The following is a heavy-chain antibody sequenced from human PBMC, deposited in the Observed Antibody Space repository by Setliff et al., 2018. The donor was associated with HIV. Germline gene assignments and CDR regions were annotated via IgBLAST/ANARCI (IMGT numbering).Heavy chain of an antibody. CDR2: ISGYNGNT. J-gene: IGHJ4*02. CDR3: ARGVDGSYRKFFDN. Sequence: ASVKVSCKASGYTFSRYGISWVRQAPGQGLEWMGWISGYNGNTKYVQKFQGRVTMTTDTSTSTVYMELSSLRSEDTAVYYCARGVDGSYRKFFDNWGQGTLVTVSS. CDR1: GYTFSRYG. D-gene: IGHD1-26*01. V-gene: IGHV1-18*01.